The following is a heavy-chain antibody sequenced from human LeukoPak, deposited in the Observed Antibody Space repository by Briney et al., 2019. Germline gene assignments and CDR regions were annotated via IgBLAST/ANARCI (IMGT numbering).Heavy chain of an antibody. CDR2: IYPDDSDT. V-gene: IGHV5-51*06. CDR1: GYNFTIHW. J-gene: IGHJ4*02. D-gene: IGHD3-10*01. Sequence: GESLQISCQCSGYNFTIHWIAWVRQLPGKGLELMGIIYPDDSDTRYSPSFQGQVTISADKSITTAYLQWSSLKASDTAMYYCARSYGTWNYADYWGQGTLLTVSS. CDR3: ARSYGTWNYADY.